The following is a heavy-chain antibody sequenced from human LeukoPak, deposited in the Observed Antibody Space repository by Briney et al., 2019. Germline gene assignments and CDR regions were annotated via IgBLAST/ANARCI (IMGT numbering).Heavy chain of an antibody. CDR3: ARESGYYYDTSGYTFDY. CDR1: GGSFSGYY. Sequence: SETLSLTCAVYGGSFSGYYWSWIRQSAGKGLEWIGRIYTSGSTNYNPSLKSRVSMSVDTSKNQFSLRLRSVTAADTAVYYCARESGYYYDTSGYTFDYWGQGILDTVSS. V-gene: IGHV4-4*07. D-gene: IGHD3-22*01. CDR2: IYTSGST. J-gene: IGHJ4*02.